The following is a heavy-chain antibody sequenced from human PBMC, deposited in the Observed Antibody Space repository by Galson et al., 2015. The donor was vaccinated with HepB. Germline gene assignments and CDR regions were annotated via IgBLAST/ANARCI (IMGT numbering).Heavy chain of an antibody. J-gene: IGHJ4*02. CDR3: ARELPHERYSSAIRPLDY. Sequence: SLRLSCAASGFTFSSYGMHWVRQAPGKGLEWVAVIWYDGSNKYYADSVKGRFTISRDNSKNTLYLQMNSLRAEDTAVYYCARELPHERYSSAIRPLDYWGQGTLVTVSS. CDR2: IWYDGSNK. CDR1: GFTFSSYG. V-gene: IGHV3-33*08. D-gene: IGHD5-18*01.